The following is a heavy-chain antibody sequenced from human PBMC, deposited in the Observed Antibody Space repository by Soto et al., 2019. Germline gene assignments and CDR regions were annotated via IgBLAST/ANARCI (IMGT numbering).Heavy chain of an antibody. D-gene: IGHD3-16*01. CDR1: GFTFSSFG. J-gene: IGHJ4*02. Sequence: QVQLVESGGGVVQPGKSLRLSCAASGFTFSSFGMHWVRQAPGKGLEWVAVISGDGNNEYYADSVKGRFTISRDNSKNSLYLQLNSLRAEDTAVYYCAKCRTICCYGWGVDYWGQGTLVTVSS. V-gene: IGHV3-30*18. CDR2: ISGDGNNE. CDR3: AKCRTICCYGWGVDY.